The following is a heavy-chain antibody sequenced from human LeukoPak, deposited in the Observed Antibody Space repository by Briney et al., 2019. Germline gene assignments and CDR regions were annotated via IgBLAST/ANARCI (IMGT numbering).Heavy chain of an antibody. Sequence: GGSLRLSCAASGFTFSNAWMSWVRQAPGKGLEWVGRIKSKTDGGTTDYAAPVKGRFTISRDDSKNTLYLQMNSLKTEDTAVYYCTHVILYYYDSSGYDLDYWGQGTLVTVSS. D-gene: IGHD3-22*01. CDR2: IKSKTDGGTT. CDR3: THVILYYYDSSGYDLDY. J-gene: IGHJ4*02. CDR1: GFTFSNAW. V-gene: IGHV3-15*01.